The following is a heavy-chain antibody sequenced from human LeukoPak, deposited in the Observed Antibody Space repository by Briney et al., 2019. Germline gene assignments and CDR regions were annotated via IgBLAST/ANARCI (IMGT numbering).Heavy chain of an antibody. CDR1: GFSFDDYA. CDR3: AKEGAYSSGYCSGFDY. CDR2: ISGDGGST. D-gene: IGHD6-19*01. Sequence: GGSLRLSCAASGFSFDDYAMHWVRQAPGKGLEWVSLISGDGGSTYYADSVKGRFTISRDNSRNSLYLQMNSLRTEDTALYYCAKEGAYSSGYCSGFDYWGEGTRVTVSS. V-gene: IGHV3-43*02. J-gene: IGHJ4*02.